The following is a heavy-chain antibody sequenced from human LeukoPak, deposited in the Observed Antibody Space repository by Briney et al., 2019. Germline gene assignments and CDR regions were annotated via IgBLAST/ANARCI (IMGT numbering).Heavy chain of an antibody. Sequence: ASVKVSCKASGYTFTSYYMHWVRQAPGQGLEWMGIINPSGGSTSYAQKFQGRVTMTRDTSTSTVYMELSSLRSEDTAVYYCARTPLGYCSGGSCYGRHMDDAFDIWGQGTMVTVSS. V-gene: IGHV1-46*01. CDR3: ARTPLGYCSGGSCYGRHMDDAFDI. J-gene: IGHJ3*02. CDR2: INPSGGST. D-gene: IGHD2-15*01. CDR1: GYTFTSYY.